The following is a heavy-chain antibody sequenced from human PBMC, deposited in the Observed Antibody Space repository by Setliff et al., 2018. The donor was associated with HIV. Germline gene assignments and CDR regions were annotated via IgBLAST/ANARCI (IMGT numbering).Heavy chain of an antibody. Sequence: PSETLSLTCTVSGYSISSGYYWGWIRQPPGKGLEWIGSIYYSGSTNYNPSLKSRVTISVDTSKNQFSLKLSSVTAADTAVYYCARTRLGMGIRGGMDVWGQGTTVTVSS. D-gene: IGHD7-27*01. CDR1: GYSISSGYY. CDR3: ARTRLGMGIRGGMDV. CDR2: IYYSGST. J-gene: IGHJ6*02. V-gene: IGHV4-38-2*02.